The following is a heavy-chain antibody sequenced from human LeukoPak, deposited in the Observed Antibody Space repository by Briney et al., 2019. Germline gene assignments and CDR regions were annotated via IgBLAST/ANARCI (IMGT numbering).Heavy chain of an antibody. V-gene: IGHV4-39*07. D-gene: IGHD4-17*01. Sequence: SETLSLTCTVSGGSLSITSYYWGWIRQPPGKGLEWIGSIYYTGTTNYNPSLKSRVTISVDTSKNQFSLKVNSVTAADTGVYYCASKSTDHGELRFDYWGQGTLVTVSS. J-gene: IGHJ4*02. CDR1: GGSLSITSYY. CDR3: ASKSTDHGELRFDY. CDR2: IYYTGTT.